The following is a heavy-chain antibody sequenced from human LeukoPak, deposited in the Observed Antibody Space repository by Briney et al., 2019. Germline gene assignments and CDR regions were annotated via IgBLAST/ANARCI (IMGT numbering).Heavy chain of an antibody. J-gene: IGHJ3*02. CDR1: GFTFSSYS. D-gene: IGHD3-16*02. CDR2: IISSSSTI. V-gene: IGHV3-48*01. Sequence: GGSLRLSFAASGFTFSSYSMNWVRQAPGKGLEGVSYIISSSSTIYYPDSVKGRFTISRDNAKNSLYLQKNSLRAEDTAVYYCARGGVGYDYVWGSYRGAFDIWGQGTMVTVSS. CDR3: ARGGVGYDYVWGSYRGAFDI.